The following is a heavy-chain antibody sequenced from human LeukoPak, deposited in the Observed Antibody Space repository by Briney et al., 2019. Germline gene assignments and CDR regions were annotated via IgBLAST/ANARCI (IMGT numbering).Heavy chain of an antibody. J-gene: IGHJ6*03. CDR1: GGSISSGGYY. CDR2: IYYSGST. D-gene: IGHD5-24*01. CDR3: ARTPDGYPNPYYYYYYMDV. Sequence: SQTLSLTCTVSGGSISSGGYYWSWIRQHPGKGLEWIGYIYYSGSTNYNPSLKSRVTISVDTSKNQFSLKLSSVTAADTAVYYCARTPDGYPNPYYYYYYMDVWGKGTTVTVSS. V-gene: IGHV4-31*03.